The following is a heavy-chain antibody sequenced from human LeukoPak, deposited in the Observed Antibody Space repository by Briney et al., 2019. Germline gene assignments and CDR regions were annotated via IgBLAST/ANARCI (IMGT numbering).Heavy chain of an antibody. V-gene: IGHV3-30*03. Sequence: PGGSLRLSCAASGFTFSSYGMHRVRQAPGKGLEWVAVISYDGSNKYYADSVKGRFTISRDNSKNTLYLQMNSLRAEDTAVYYCAGSSGASYFDYWGQGTLVTVSS. CDR3: AGSSGASYFDY. CDR2: ISYDGSNK. J-gene: IGHJ4*02. CDR1: GFTFSSYG. D-gene: IGHD3-22*01.